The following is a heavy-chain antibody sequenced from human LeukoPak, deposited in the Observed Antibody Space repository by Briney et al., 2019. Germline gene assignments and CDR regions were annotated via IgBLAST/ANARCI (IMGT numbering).Heavy chain of an antibody. D-gene: IGHD6-13*01. CDR1: GYTFATYG. Sequence: ASVKVSCKASGYTFATYGFCWVRQAPGHGLEWMGWISANTGKTDYARKFQGRVTMTTETSTSTAYMELRSLRPDDTAVYYCAKVAGDRMDYWGQGTLLTVSS. J-gene: IGHJ4*02. CDR2: ISANTGKT. CDR3: AKVAGDRMDY. V-gene: IGHV1-18*01.